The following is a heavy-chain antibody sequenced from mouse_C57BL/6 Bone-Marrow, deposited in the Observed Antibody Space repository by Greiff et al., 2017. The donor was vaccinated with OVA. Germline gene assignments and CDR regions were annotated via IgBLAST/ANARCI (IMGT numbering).Heavy chain of an antibody. Sequence: QVQLQQSGAELVKPGASVKISCKASGYAFSSYWMNWVKQRPGKGLEWIGQIYPGDGDTNYNGKFKGKATLTADKSSSTAYMQLSRLTSEDSAVFVCARAGDGDFHYYYAMDYWGQGTPVTVSS. J-gene: IGHJ4*01. CDR1: GYAFSSYW. V-gene: IGHV1-80*01. CDR2: IYPGDGDT. CDR3: ARAGDGDFHYYYAMDY. D-gene: IGHD2-13*01.